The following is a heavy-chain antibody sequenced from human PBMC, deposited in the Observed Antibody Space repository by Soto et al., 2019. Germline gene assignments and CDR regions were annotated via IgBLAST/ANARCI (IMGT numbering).Heavy chain of an antibody. CDR3: ARLRLEPEGANIPLMFGLDV. CDR2: ITPLLGTA. V-gene: IGHV1-69*01. Sequence: QVQLVQSGAEVKKPGSSVRVSCKASGDTFTGHAITWVRQAPAQGLEWLGVITPLLGTANYAPNFQGRVTITADDSATTTFLDLTSLKFDDTAVCYCARLRLEPEGANIPLMFGLDVWGQGTTVTVSS. D-gene: IGHD2-8*01. CDR1: GDTFTGHA. J-gene: IGHJ6*02.